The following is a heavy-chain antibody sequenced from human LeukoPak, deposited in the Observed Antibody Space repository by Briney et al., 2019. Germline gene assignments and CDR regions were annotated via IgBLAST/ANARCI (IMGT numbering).Heavy chain of an antibody. CDR2: IWYDGSNK. J-gene: IGHJ4*02. D-gene: IGHD7-27*01. CDR1: GFTFSSYG. CDR3: AKDTGRLGIGGYLDY. V-gene: IGHV3-33*06. Sequence: GGSLRLSCAASGFTFSSYGMHWVRQAPGKGLEWVAVIWYDGSNKYYADSVKGRFTISRDNSKNTLYLQMNSLRAEDTAVYYCAKDTGRLGIGGYLDYWGQGTLVTVSS.